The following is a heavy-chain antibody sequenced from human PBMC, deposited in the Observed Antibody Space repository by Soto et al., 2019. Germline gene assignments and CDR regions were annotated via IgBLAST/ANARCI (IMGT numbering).Heavy chain of an antibody. J-gene: IGHJ4*02. CDR2: IFRGGTT. CDR3: ARYLRGTAWDY. V-gene: IGHV3-53*02. Sequence: VQLVETGGGLIQPGGSLRLSCAVSGFTVSGNYLTWVRQAPGKGLEWVSVIFRGGTTNYADSVKGRFTISRDTSKNTLYLQMISLRVDDTDLYYCARYLRGTAWDYWGQGTLVTGSS. CDR1: GFTVSGNY. D-gene: IGHD5-18*01.